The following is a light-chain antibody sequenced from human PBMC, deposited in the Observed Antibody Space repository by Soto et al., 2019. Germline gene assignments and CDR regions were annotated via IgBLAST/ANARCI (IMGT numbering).Light chain of an antibody. CDR3: QQANSFPIT. CDR1: QSISSW. V-gene: IGKV1-5*01. Sequence: DIHMTQSPSTLSASVGDRGTITFLASQSISSWLAWYQQKPGKAPKLLIYDASSLESGVPSRFSGSGSGTDFTLTISSLQPEDFATYYCQQANSFPITFGQGTRLEIK. CDR2: DAS. J-gene: IGKJ5*01.